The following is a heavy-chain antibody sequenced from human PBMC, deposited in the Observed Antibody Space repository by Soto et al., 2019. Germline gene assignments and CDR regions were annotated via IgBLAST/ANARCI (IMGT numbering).Heavy chain of an antibody. CDR1: GGSISSGDYY. Sequence: SETLSLTCTVSGGSISSGDYYWSWIRQPPGKGLEWIGYIYYSGSTYYNPSLKSRVTISVDTSKNQFSLKLSSVTAADTAVYYCAREGDYGDYMNWFDPWGQGTLVTVPQ. J-gene: IGHJ5*02. D-gene: IGHD4-17*01. CDR3: AREGDYGDYMNWFDP. V-gene: IGHV4-30-4*01. CDR2: IYYSGST.